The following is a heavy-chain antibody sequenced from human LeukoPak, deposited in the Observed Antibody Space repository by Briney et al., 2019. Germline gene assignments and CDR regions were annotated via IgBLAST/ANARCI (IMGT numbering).Heavy chain of an antibody. J-gene: IGHJ3*02. V-gene: IGHV4-31*03. CDR3: ARADRTTVTTGAFDI. D-gene: IGHD4-17*01. CDR1: GGSISSGGYY. CDR2: IYYSGST. Sequence: SETLSLTCTVSGGSISSGGYYWSWIRQHPGKGLEWIGYIYYSGSTYYNPSLKSRVTISVDTSKNQFSLKLSSVTAADTAVYYCARADRTTVTTGAFDIWGQGTMVTVSS.